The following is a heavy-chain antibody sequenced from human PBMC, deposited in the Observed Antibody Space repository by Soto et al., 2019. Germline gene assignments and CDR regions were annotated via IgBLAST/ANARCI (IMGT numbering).Heavy chain of an antibody. J-gene: IGHJ5*02. D-gene: IGHD1-26*01. Sequence: ASVKVSCKASGGTFSSYAISWVRQAPGQGLEWMGGIIPIFGTANYAQKFQGRVTITADESTSTAYMELSSLRSEDTAVYYCAREVGATLNWFDPWGQGTLVTVSS. CDR1: GGTFSSYA. CDR3: AREVGATLNWFDP. V-gene: IGHV1-69*13. CDR2: IIPIFGTA.